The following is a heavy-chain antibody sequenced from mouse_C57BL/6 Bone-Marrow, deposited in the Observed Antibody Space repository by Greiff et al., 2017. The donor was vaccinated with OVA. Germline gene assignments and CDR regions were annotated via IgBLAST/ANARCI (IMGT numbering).Heavy chain of an antibody. CDR2: INPGSGGT. D-gene: IGHD2-4*01. CDR3: ARSGIYYDSFAY. CDR1: GYAFTNYL. J-gene: IGHJ3*01. V-gene: IGHV1-54*01. Sequence: QVQLKESGAELVRPGTSVKVSCKASGYAFTNYLIEWVKQRPGQGLEWIGVINPGSGGTNYNEKFKGKATLTADKSSSTAYMQLSSLTSEDSAVYFCARSGIYYDSFAYWGQGTLVTVSA.